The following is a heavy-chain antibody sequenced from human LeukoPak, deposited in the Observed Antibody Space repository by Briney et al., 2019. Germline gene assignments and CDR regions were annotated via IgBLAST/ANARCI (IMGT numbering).Heavy chain of an antibody. D-gene: IGHD1-14*01. V-gene: IGHV3-48*01. Sequence: PGGSLRLSCAASGFTFSTYIMNWVRQAPGKGLEWVSYISSSSGPIYYAASVKGRFTISRDNAKNSLYLQMNSLRAEDTGVYYCARQEPGFDTWGQGTMVNVSS. J-gene: IGHJ3*02. CDR1: GFTFSTYI. CDR3: ARQEPGFDT. CDR2: ISSSSGPI.